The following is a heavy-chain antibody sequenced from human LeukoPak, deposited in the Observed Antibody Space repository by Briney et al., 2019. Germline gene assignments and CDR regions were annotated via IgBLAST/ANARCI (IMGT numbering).Heavy chain of an antibody. Sequence: SETLSLTCTVSGGSISSYYWSWIRQPPGKGLEWIGYIYYSGSTKYNPSLKSGVTISVDTSKNQFSLKLISVTAADTAVYYCARDRSYCSGGSCYPWDDYYYYYYMDVWGKGTTVTVSS. D-gene: IGHD2-15*01. CDR2: IYYSGST. CDR3: ARDRSYCSGGSCYPWDDYYYYYYMDV. V-gene: IGHV4-59*01. CDR1: GGSISSYY. J-gene: IGHJ6*03.